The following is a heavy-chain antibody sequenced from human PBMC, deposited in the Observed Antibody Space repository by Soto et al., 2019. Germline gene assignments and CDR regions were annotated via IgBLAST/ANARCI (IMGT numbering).Heavy chain of an antibody. V-gene: IGHV4-39*01. J-gene: IGHJ6*02. CDR3: RRSSRYSTDV. D-gene: IGHD6-19*01. CDR1: GASIRSSAY. CDR2: IYSIGNT. Sequence: PSEPLSLPSTVSGASIRSSAYRGWIRQPPGKGLEWIGSIYSIGNTYYNPSLKSGVTISADTSKNQFSLNLISVTAADTAVYYCRRSSRYSTDVWGQGITVTGSS.